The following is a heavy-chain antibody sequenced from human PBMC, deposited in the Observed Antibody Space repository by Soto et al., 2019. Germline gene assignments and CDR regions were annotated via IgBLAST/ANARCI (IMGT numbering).Heavy chain of an antibody. V-gene: IGHV4-59*01. CDR3: ARYGGNRPRFDY. CDR1: GGSISSYY. CDR2: IYYSGST. D-gene: IGHD5-12*01. Sequence: SETLSLTCTVSGGSISSYYWSWIRQPPGKGLEWIGYIYYSGSTNYNPSLKSRVTISVDTSKNKFSLKLSSVTAADTAVYYCARYGGNRPRFDYWGQGTLVTVSS. J-gene: IGHJ4*02.